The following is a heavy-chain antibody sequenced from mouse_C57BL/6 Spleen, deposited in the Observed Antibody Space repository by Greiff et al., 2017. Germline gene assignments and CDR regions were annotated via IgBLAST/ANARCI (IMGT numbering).Heavy chain of an antibody. V-gene: IGHV1-80*01. Sequence: QVQLQQSGAELVKPGASVKISCKASGYAFSSYWMNWVKQRPGKGLEWIGQIYPGDGDTNYNGKFKGKATLTADKSSSTAYMQLSSLTSEDSAVYFCARSQLRLPNYFDYWGQGTTLTVSS. CDR3: ARSQLRLPNYFDY. CDR2: IYPGDGDT. D-gene: IGHD3-2*02. J-gene: IGHJ2*01. CDR1: GYAFSSYW.